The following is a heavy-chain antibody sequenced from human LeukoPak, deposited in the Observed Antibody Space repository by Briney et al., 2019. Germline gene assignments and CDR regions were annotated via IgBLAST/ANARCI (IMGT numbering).Heavy chain of an antibody. D-gene: IGHD2-15*01. J-gene: IGHJ4*02. CDR1: GFTFSSYA. V-gene: IGHV3-23*01. Sequence: GGSLRLSCGASGFTFSSYAMNWVRQVPGKGLEWVSSITGSGSDTYFVDSVKGRFTISRDNSKNTLYLQLNSLRAEDTAVYYCAKGTEGYCSGTICYPFDYWGRGTLSPSPQ. CDR2: ITGSGSDT. CDR3: AKGTEGYCSGTICYPFDY.